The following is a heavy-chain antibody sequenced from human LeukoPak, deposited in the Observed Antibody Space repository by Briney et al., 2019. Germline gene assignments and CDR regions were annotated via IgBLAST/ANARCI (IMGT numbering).Heavy chain of an antibody. CDR2: IYSGDST. V-gene: IGHV3-53*01. Sequence: PGGSLRLSCAASGFTFSSNYMSWVRQAPGKGLEWVSAIYSGDSTYYSDSVKGRFTISRDNSKNTLYLQMNSLRAENTAVYYCARLAGYFDYWGQGTLVTVSS. CDR3: ARLAGYFDY. CDR1: GFTFSSNY. J-gene: IGHJ4*02. D-gene: IGHD6-19*01.